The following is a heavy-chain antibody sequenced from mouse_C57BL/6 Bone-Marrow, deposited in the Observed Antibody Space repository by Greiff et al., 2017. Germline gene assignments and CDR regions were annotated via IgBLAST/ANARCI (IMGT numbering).Heavy chain of an antibody. Sequence: EVQLQQSGAELVRPGASVKLSCTASGFNIKDDYMHWVKQRPEQGLEWIGWIDPENGDTEYASKFQGKATITADTSSNTAYLQLSSLTSEDTAVYYCTTCIYYGSSFFAYWGQGTLVTVSA. J-gene: IGHJ3*01. CDR3: TTCIYYGSSFFAY. CDR2: IDPENGDT. D-gene: IGHD1-1*01. CDR1: GFNIKDDY. V-gene: IGHV14-4*01.